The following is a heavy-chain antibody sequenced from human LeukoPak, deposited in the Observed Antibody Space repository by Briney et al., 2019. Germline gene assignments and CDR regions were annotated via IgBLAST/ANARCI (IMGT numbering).Heavy chain of an antibody. CDR3: ARDNSVRDEAWWFNP. V-gene: IGHV1-46*01. CDR1: GGTFSSYA. J-gene: IGHJ5*02. Sequence: RWASVKVSCKASGGTFSSYAISWVRQAPGQGPEWMGVISPSGGSTTYAQKFQGRVTLTRDMSTSTDYLELSSLRSEDTAVYYCARDNSVRDEAWWFNPWGQGTLVTVSS. CDR2: ISPSGGST. D-gene: IGHD5-24*01.